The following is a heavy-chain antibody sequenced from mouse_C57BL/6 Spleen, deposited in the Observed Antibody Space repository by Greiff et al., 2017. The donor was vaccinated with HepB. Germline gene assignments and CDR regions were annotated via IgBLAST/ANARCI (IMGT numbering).Heavy chain of an antibody. CDR2: INYDGSST. J-gene: IGHJ2*01. CDR3: ARVLTDYFDY. D-gene: IGHD4-1*01. CDR1: GFTFSDYY. V-gene: IGHV5-16*01. Sequence: EVQLVESEGGLVQPGSSMKLSCTASGFTFSDYYMAWVRQVPEKGLEWVANINYDGSSTYYLDSLKSRFIISRDNAKNILYLQMSSLKSEDTATYYCARVLTDYFDYWGQGTTLTVSS.